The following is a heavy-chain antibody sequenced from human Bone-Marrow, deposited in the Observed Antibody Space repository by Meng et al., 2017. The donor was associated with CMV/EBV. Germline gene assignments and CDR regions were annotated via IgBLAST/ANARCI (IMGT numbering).Heavy chain of an antibody. CDR2: INSDGSST. CDR3: ARDLYYDSSERDY. J-gene: IGHJ4*02. Sequence: GESLKISCAASGFTFSSYWMHWVRQAPGKGLSWVSLINSDGSSTSYADTVKGRFTISRDNAKSTLYLQMNSLRAEDTSVDYCARDLYYDSSERDYWGQGRLVTVSS. CDR1: GFTFSSYW. D-gene: IGHD3-22*01. V-gene: IGHV3-74*01.